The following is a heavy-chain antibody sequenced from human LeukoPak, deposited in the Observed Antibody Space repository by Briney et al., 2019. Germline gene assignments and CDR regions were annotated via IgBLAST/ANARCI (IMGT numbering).Heavy chain of an antibody. D-gene: IGHD1-26*01. CDR2: IYYSGST. CDR1: GGSISSSSYY. J-gene: IGHJ3*02. Sequence: SETLSLTCTVSGGSISSSSYYWGWIRQPPGKGLEWIGTIYYSGSTYYNPSLKSRVTISVDTSKNQFSLKLSSVTAADTAVYYCARRGSWMVLLIVGATYNAFDIWGQGTMVTVSS. V-gene: IGHV4-39*07. CDR3: ARRGSWMVLLIVGATYNAFDI.